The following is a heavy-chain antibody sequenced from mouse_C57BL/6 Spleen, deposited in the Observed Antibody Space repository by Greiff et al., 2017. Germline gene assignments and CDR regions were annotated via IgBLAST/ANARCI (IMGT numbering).Heavy chain of an antibody. D-gene: IGHD4-1*01. J-gene: IGHJ1*03. V-gene: IGHV1-54*01. CDR2: INPGSGGT. CDR3: ARRRLTGTQYFDV. Sequence: QVQLQQSGAELVRPGTSVKVSCKASGYAFTNYLIEWVKQRPGQGLEWIGVINPGSGGTNYNEKFKGKATLTADKSSSTAYMQLSSLTSEDSAVYFCARRRLTGTQYFDVWGTGTTVTVSS. CDR1: GYAFTNYL.